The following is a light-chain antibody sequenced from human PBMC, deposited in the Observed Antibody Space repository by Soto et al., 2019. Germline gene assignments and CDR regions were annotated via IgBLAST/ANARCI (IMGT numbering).Light chain of an antibody. V-gene: IGKV4-1*01. CDR3: HQYYSSPWT. CDR2: WAS. J-gene: IGKJ1*01. Sequence: DIVMTQSPDSLAVSLGERATINCKSSQSVLYSSNNKNYLAWYQHKPGQSPRLLIHWASTRESGVPDRFSGSGSGTDFTLTISSLQAEDVAVYYCHQYYSSPWTFGQGTKVEIK. CDR1: QSVLYSSNNKNY.